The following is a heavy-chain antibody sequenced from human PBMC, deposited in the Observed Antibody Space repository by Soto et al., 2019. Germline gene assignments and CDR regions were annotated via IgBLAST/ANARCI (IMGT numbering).Heavy chain of an antibody. Sequence: QVQLVQSGAEVKKPGSSVKVSCKASGGTFSSYAISWVRQAPGQGLEWRGGIIPIFGTANYAQKFQGRVTITADESTSTAYKERNSLRSEDTAVYYCESVHAYCGGDGYHYYGMDVWGQGTTVTVSS. CDR3: ESVHAYCGGDGYHYYGMDV. J-gene: IGHJ6*02. CDR1: GGTFSSYA. D-gene: IGHD2-21*02. CDR2: IIPIFGTA. V-gene: IGHV1-69*01.